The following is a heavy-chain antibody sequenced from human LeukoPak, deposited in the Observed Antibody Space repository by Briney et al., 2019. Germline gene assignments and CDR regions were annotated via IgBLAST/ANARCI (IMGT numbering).Heavy chain of an antibody. J-gene: IGHJ3*02. Sequence: ASVKVSCKVSGYTLTELSMHWVRQAPGKGLEWMGGFDPEDGETIYAQKFQGRVTMTEDTSTDTAYMELSSLRSEDTAVYYCATVAVAGRHDAFAIWGQGTMVTVSS. CDR3: ATVAVAGRHDAFAI. V-gene: IGHV1-24*01. CDR1: GYTLTELS. CDR2: FDPEDGET. D-gene: IGHD6-19*01.